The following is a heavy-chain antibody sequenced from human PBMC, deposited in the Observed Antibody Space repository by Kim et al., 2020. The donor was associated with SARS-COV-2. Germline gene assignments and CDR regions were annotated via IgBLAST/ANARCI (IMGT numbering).Heavy chain of an antibody. CDR3: ARGSGSYGFDY. D-gene: IGHD1-26*01. J-gene: IGHJ4*02. V-gene: IGHV3-48*03. CDR2: TI. Sequence: TIYYADSARGRFTISRDNAKNTVYLQMSSLRAEDTAVYYCARGSGSYGFDYWGQGILVTVSS.